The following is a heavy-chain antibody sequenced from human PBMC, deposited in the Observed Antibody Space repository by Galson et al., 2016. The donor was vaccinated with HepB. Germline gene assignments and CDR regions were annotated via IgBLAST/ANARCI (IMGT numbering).Heavy chain of an antibody. CDR3: ARLGYSEWYFDL. CDR1: GYTFTNNW. Sequence: QSGAEVKKPGESLKISCKGSGYTFTNNWLAWVRQMPGKGLEWMAIIYPGDSQTRYSPSFQGQVTISADKSISTVHLQWSSRKASDTAMYYCARLGYSEWYFDLWGRGALVRVSS. J-gene: IGHJ2*01. CDR2: IYPGDSQT. V-gene: IGHV5-51*01. D-gene: IGHD5-12*01.